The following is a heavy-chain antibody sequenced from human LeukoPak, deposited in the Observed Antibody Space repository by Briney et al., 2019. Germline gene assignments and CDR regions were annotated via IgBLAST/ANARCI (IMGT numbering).Heavy chain of an antibody. CDR2: IGASGGTR. CDR1: GFTFSSYE. Sequence: PGGSLRLSCAASGFTFSSYEMNWVRQAPGKGLEWVSYIGASGGTRYYAGSVRGRFTISRDNAKNSLYLQMNSLRAEDTAVYYCARLKMATMAVDYWGQGTLVTVSS. J-gene: IGHJ4*02. D-gene: IGHD5-24*01. V-gene: IGHV3-48*03. CDR3: ARLKMATMAVDY.